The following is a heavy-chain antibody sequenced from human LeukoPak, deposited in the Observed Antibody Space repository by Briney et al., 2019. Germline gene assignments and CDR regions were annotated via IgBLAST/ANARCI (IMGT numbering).Heavy chain of an antibody. Sequence: GGSLRLSCAASGFTVSSNYMSWVRQAPGKGLEWVSVIYSAGNTYYADSVQGRFTMSRENPENTLYLQMNSLRAEDTAVYYCARAHDRGYYYGFDYWGQGTLVTGSS. CDR2: IYSAGNT. CDR1: GFTVSSNY. D-gene: IGHD3-22*01. CDR3: ARAHDRGYYYGFDY. J-gene: IGHJ4*02. V-gene: IGHV3-66*01.